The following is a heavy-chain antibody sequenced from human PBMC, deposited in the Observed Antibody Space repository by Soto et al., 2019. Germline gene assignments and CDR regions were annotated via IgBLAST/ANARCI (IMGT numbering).Heavy chain of an antibody. CDR3: ERVDY. Sequence: VGSLRLSCEASVFTFSRVSMNCVRQVPGKGLEWVASISSASSETWYADSVKGRFIISRDNAQNSLFLQMNTLRPEDSAIYYCERVDYWGPGAQVIVS. V-gene: IGHV3-21*01. CDR2: ISSASSET. J-gene: IGHJ4*02. CDR1: VFTFSRVS.